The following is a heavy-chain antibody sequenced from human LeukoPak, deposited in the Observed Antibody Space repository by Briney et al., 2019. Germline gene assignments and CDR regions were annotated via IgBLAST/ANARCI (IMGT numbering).Heavy chain of an antibody. CDR2: LYPADSRS. J-gene: IGHJ4*02. Sequence: GESLKISCKTSGYSFSSYWIGWVRQMPGKGLEWMGVLYPADSRSTYSPSFQGRVTISADKSTTAYLQWSSLKASDIAMYYCTRQGAYWGQGTLVTVSS. CDR1: GYSFSSYW. V-gene: IGHV5-51*01. CDR3: TRQGAY.